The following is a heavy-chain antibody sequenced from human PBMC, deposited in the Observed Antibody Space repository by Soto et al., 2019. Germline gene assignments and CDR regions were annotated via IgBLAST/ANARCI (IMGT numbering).Heavy chain of an antibody. V-gene: IGHV4-59*01. CDR3: ARGEAATPSYYYYGMDV. D-gene: IGHD2-15*01. CDR2: IYYSGST. Sequence: SETLSLTCTVSGCSISSYYWSWIRQPPGKGLEWIGYIYYSGSTNYNPSLKSRVTISVDTSKNQLSLKLSSVTAAGTAVYYCARGEAATPSYYYYGMDVLGQGTTVTVSS. J-gene: IGHJ6*02. CDR1: GCSISSYY.